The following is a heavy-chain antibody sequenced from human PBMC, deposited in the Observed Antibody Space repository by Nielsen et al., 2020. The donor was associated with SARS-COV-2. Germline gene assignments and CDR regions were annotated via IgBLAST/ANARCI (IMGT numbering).Heavy chain of an antibody. CDR3: ARGNGWGSYFDY. J-gene: IGHJ4*02. Sequence: GGSLRLSCAASGFIFSDYNMNWVRQAPGKGLEWVAVISYDGSEKYYADSVKGRFTISRDNSKNTLYLQINSLRAEDTAVYYCARGNGWGSYFDYWGQGTLVTVSS. CDR2: ISYDGSEK. V-gene: IGHV3-30-3*01. CDR1: GFIFSDYN. D-gene: IGHD7-27*01.